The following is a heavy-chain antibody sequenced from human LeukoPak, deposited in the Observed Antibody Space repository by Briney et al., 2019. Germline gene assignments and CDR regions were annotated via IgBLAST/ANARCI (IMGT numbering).Heavy chain of an antibody. Sequence: PGGSLRLSCAASGFTFSSYGMHWVRQAPGKGQEWVAVIWYDGSNKYYADSVKGRFTISRDNSKNTLYLQMNSLRAEDTAVYYCAKAPFSSQFNYFDYWGQGTLVTVSS. V-gene: IGHV3-33*06. CDR2: IWYDGSNK. CDR3: AKAPFSSQFNYFDY. D-gene: IGHD5-24*01. J-gene: IGHJ4*02. CDR1: GFTFSSYG.